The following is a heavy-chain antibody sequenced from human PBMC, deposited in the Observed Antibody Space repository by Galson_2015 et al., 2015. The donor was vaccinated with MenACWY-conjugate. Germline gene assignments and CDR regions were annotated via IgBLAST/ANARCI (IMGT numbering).Heavy chain of an antibody. CDR2: ISGSGDST. CDR1: GFTFSSYA. J-gene: IGHJ6*02. V-gene: IGHV3-23*01. Sequence: SLRLSCAASGFTFSSYAMSWVRQAPGKGLEWVSGISGSGDSTSYADSVKGRFTISRDSSKNTLYLQMNSLRAEDTAVYYCAKASYGDYVYYYYGMDVWGQGTTVTVSS. CDR3: AKASYGDYVYYYYGMDV. D-gene: IGHD4-17*01.